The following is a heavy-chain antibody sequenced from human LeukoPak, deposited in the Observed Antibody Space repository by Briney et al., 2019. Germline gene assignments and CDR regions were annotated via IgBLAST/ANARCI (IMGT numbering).Heavy chain of an antibody. V-gene: IGHV3-23*01. CDR3: AKDRTSSGWYKTLDY. CDR2: ISGSGGST. CDR1: GFTFSSYA. Sequence: GGSLRLSCAASGFTFSSYAMSWVRQAPGKGLEWVSAISGSGGSTHYADSVKGRFTISRDNSKNTLYLQMNSLRAEDTAVYYCAKDRTSSGWYKTLDYWGQGTLVTVSS. D-gene: IGHD6-19*01. J-gene: IGHJ4*02.